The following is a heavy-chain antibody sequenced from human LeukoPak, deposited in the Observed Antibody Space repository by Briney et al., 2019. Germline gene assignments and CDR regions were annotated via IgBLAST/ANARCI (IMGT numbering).Heavy chain of an antibody. Sequence: SETLSLTCTVSGGSITNSYWNWIRQSPGKGLEWIGYINYSGSTNYNPSLKSRVTISVDTSKNQFSLKLSSVTAADTAVYYCARGPGAATREAFDIWGQGTMVTVSS. V-gene: IGHV4-59*01. D-gene: IGHD1-26*01. J-gene: IGHJ3*02. CDR3: ARGPGAATREAFDI. CDR1: GGSITNSY. CDR2: INYSGST.